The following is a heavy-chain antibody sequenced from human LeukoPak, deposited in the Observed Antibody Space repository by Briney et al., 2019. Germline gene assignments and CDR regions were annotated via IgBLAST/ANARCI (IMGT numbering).Heavy chain of an antibody. CDR3: ARGPRWAFDI. V-gene: IGHV4-39*01. D-gene: IGHD5-24*01. J-gene: IGHJ3*02. CDR1: GGSISSYY. Sequence: SETLSLTCTVSGGSISSYYWGWIRQPPGKGLEWIGSIYDSGSTYYNPSLKSRVTISVDTSKNQFSLKLNSVTAADTAVYYCARGPRWAFDIWGQGTMVTVSS. CDR2: IYDSGST.